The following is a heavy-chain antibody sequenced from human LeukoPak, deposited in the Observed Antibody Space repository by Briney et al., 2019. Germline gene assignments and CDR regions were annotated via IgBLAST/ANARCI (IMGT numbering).Heavy chain of an antibody. CDR1: GYTFTGYC. D-gene: IGHD1-26*01. J-gene: IGHJ4*02. V-gene: IGHV1-18*04. Sequence: ASVKVSCKASGYTFTGYCMHWVRQAPGQGLEWIGWIGVFNGNRNYAKSVQGRITLTADTSTNTTYMELRSLTSDDTAVYFCGRDWDWHVQFWGQGTLITVSS. CDR2: IGVFNGNR. CDR3: GRDWDWHVQF.